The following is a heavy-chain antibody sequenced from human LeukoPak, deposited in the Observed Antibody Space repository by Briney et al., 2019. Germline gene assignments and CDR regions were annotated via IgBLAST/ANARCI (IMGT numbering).Heavy chain of an antibody. CDR3: AREMNDYYDSSGYYPDY. CDR2: ISYDGSNK. CDR1: GFTFSSYA. J-gene: IGHJ4*02. D-gene: IGHD3-22*01. V-gene: IGHV3-30*04. Sequence: GGSLRLSCAASGFTFSSYAMHWARQAPGKGLEWVAVISYDGSNKYYADSVKGRFTISRDNSKNTLYLQVNSLRAEDTAVYYCAREMNDYYDSSGYYPDYWGPGTLVTVSS.